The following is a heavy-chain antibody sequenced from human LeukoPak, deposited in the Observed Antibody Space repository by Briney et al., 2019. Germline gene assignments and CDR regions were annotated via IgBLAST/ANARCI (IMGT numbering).Heavy chain of an antibody. CDR3: ARGEYYYDGGY. CDR2: IKQDGSQK. J-gene: IGHJ4*02. D-gene: IGHD3-22*01. CDR1: GFIFSSYA. V-gene: IGHV3-7*03. Sequence: GGSLRLSCAASGFIFSSYAMHWVRQAPGKGLEWVANIKQDGSQKYYVDSVRGRFTISRDNAKNSLYLQMNSLRVEDTAVYYCARGEYYYDGGYWGQGTLVTVSS.